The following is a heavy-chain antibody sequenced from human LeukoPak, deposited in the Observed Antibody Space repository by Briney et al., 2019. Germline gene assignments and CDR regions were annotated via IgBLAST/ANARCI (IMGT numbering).Heavy chain of an antibody. CDR3: AREGRVSGYDFDC. CDR1: GFTFSSYC. Sequence: PGGTLRLSCAASGFTFSSYCMHWVRHAPGKGLVWGSRINSDGSSITYADSVKGRFTISRDNAKNTLYLQMNSLRVEDTAVYYCAREGRVSGYDFDCWGQGTLVTVSS. CDR2: INSDGSSI. D-gene: IGHD5-12*01. J-gene: IGHJ4*02. V-gene: IGHV3-74*03.